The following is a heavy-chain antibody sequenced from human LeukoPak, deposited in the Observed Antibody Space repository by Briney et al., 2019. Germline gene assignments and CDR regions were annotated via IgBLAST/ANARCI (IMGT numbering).Heavy chain of an antibody. CDR2: MNPNSGNT. CDR1: GYTFTSYD. V-gene: IGHV1-8*01. Sequence: ASVKVSCKASGYTFTSYDINWVRQATGQGLEWMGWMNPNSGNTGYAQKFQGRVTITRNTSISTAYMELSSLRSEDTAVYYCARGLYCSGSDCYMGGNWFDPWGQGTLVTVSS. D-gene: IGHD2-2*02. J-gene: IGHJ5*02. CDR3: ARGLYCSGSDCYMGGNWFDP.